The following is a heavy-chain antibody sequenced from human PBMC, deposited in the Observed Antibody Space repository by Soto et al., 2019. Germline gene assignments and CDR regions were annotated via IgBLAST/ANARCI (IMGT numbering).Heavy chain of an antibody. V-gene: IGHV3-20*01. CDR2: INWNGGST. Sequence: GSLRISCASSGFNFDDYCKSRVPQTPGKGLELVSGINWNGGSTGYADSVKGRFTISRDNAKNSLYLQMNSLRAEDTALYHCARESDYGDYLGYYYYMDVWGKGTTVTVSS. J-gene: IGHJ6*03. D-gene: IGHD4-17*01. CDR3: ARESDYGDYLGYYYYMDV. CDR1: GFNFDDYC.